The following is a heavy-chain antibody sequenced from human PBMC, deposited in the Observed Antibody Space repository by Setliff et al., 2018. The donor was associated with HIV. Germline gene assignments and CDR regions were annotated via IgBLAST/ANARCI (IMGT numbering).Heavy chain of an antibody. CDR1: GYSFTGYY. Sequence: ASVKVSCKASGYSFTGYYMHWVRQAPGRGLEWMGWINPNSGGTDYAQNFQGRVTMTRDTSISTAYMELSRLKSDDTAVYYCARHTGEGSTTIDYWGQGTLVTVSS. D-gene: IGHD3-16*01. CDR3: ARHTGEGSTTIDY. V-gene: IGHV1-2*02. CDR2: INPNSGGT. J-gene: IGHJ4*02.